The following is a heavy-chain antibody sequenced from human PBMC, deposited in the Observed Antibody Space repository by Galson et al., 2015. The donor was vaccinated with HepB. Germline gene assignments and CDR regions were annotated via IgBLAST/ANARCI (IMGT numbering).Heavy chain of an antibody. Sequence: PALVKPTQTLKLTCTFSGFSLSTSGTRVSWIRQPPGKALEWLARIDWDNDKFYSTSLRTRLIISKDTSKNQVVLTMTNMDPVDTATYYCARSSYGSSGDAFDIWGQGTMVTVSS. CDR1: GFSLSTSGTR. D-gene: IGHD3-22*01. CDR2: IDWDNDK. V-gene: IGHV2-70*04. CDR3: ARSSYGSSGDAFDI. J-gene: IGHJ3*02.